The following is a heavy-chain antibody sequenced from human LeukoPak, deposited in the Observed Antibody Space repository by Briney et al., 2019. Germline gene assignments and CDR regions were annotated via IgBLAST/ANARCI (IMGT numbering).Heavy chain of an antibody. CDR2: ISGSGGST. D-gene: IGHD3-22*01. Sequence: GGSLRLSCAASGSTFSSYAMSWVRQAPGKGLEWVSAISGSGGSTYYADSVKGRFTISRDNSKNTLYLQMNSLRAEDTAVYYCAKDLPYHYYDSSGYSTFDYWGQGTLVTVSS. J-gene: IGHJ4*02. CDR3: AKDLPYHYYDSSGYSTFDY. CDR1: GSTFSSYA. V-gene: IGHV3-23*01.